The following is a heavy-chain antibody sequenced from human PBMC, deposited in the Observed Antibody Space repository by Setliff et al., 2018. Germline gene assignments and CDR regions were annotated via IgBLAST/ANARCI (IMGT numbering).Heavy chain of an antibody. CDR1: GGSGGYFSSSGHY. V-gene: IGHV4-61*05. D-gene: IGHD1-26*01. CDR3: ARSGVDYYYYYMDV. J-gene: IGHJ6*03. Sequence: SETLSLTCAVSGGSGGYFSSSGHYWVWIRQPPGKGLEWIGYIYYSGNTNYNPSLKSRVTISVDTSKNQFSLKLSSVTAADTAVYYCARSGVDYYYYYMDVWGKGTTVTVSS. CDR2: IYYSGNT.